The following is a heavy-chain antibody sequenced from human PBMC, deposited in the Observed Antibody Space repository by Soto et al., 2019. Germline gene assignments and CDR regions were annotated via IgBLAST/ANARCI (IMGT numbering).Heavy chain of an antibody. CDR3: ARFYGDYYSYYGMDV. J-gene: IGHJ6*02. Sequence: GGSLRLSCAASGFTVSSNYMSWVRQAPGKGLEWVSVIYSGGSTYYADSVKGRFTISRDNSKNTLYLQMNSLRAEDTAVYYCARFYGDYYSYYGMDVWGQGTTVTVSS. V-gene: IGHV3-66*01. CDR1: GFTVSSNY. D-gene: IGHD4-17*01. CDR2: IYSGGST.